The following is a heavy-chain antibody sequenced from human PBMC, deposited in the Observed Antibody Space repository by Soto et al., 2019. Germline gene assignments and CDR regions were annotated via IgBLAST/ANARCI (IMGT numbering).Heavy chain of an antibody. D-gene: IGHD5-12*01. CDR3: AKATSGYEGIYFDY. J-gene: IGHJ4*02. V-gene: IGHV3-23*01. CDR1: GFTFSSYA. Sequence: GGSLRLSCAASGFTFSSYAMSWVRQAPGKGLEWVSAISGSGGSTYYADSVKGRFTISRDNSKNTLYLQMNSLRAEDAAVYYCAKATSGYEGIYFDYWGQGTLVTVSS. CDR2: ISGSGGST.